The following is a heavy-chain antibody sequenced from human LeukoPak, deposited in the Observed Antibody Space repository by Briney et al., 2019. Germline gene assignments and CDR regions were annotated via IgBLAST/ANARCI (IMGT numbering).Heavy chain of an antibody. Sequence: GGSLRLSCAASGFTFSSYTMNWVRQAPGKGLEWVSYISTGSNTVYYADSVKGRFTISRDNAKDSLYLQMNGLRAEDTAVYYCARGRKSTGFECWGQGTLVTVSS. CDR2: ISTGSNTV. J-gene: IGHJ4*02. CDR3: ARGRKSTGFEC. V-gene: IGHV3-48*01. D-gene: IGHD2-8*02. CDR1: GFTFSSYT.